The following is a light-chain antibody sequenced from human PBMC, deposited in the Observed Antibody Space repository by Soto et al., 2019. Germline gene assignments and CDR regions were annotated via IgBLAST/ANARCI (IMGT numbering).Light chain of an antibody. Sequence: QSALTQPASVSGSPGQSITISCTGTSSDVSSYNYVSWYQQNPGKAPKLMIYEVSNRPSGVSNRFSGSKSGNTASLTISGLPAEDEADYYCNSYTTTNTWVFGTGTKVTV. CDR2: EVS. J-gene: IGLJ1*01. CDR1: SSDVSSYNY. V-gene: IGLV2-14*01. CDR3: NSYTTTNTWV.